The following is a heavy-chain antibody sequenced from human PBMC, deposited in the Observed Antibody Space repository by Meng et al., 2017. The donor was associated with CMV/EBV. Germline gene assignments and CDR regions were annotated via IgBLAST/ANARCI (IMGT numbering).Heavy chain of an antibody. J-gene: IGHJ5*02. V-gene: IGHV1-2*02. CDR3: ARDTQRGIAAAGPFDP. D-gene: IGHD6-13*01. Sequence: VSVKVSCKASGYTFTGYYMHWVRQAPGQGLEWMGWINPNSGGTNYAQKFQGRVTMTRDTSISTAYMELSRLRSDDTAVYYCARDTQRGIAAAGPFDPWGQGTLVTVSS. CDR2: INPNSGGT. CDR1: GYTFTGYY.